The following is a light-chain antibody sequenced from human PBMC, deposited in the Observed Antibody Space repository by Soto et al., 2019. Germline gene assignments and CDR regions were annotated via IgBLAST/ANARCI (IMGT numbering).Light chain of an antibody. J-gene: IGKJ4*01. CDR2: GAC. CDR3: QHYINLPLT. CDR1: QNVGTN. Sequence: EIVLTQSPGTLSLSPGERATLSCRASQNVGTNLAWYQQKPGQAPRLLIYGACSRDIGIPDRVSGSGSGTDFTVSISRLEPEDFAVYYCQHYINLPLTGGGGTKVEIK. V-gene: IGKV3-20*01.